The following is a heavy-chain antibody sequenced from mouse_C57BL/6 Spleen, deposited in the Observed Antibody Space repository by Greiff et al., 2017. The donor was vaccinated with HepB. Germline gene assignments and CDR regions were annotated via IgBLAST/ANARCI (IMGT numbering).Heavy chain of an antibody. Sequence: QVHVKQSGAELARPGASVKLSCKASGYTFTSYGISWVKQRTGQGLEWIGEIYPRSGNTYYNEKFKGKATLTADKSSSTAYMELRSLTSDDSAVYCCARSYDYDAMDYWGQGTSVTVSS. J-gene: IGHJ4*01. CDR2: IYPRSGNT. D-gene: IGHD2-10*02. CDR1: GYTFTSYG. CDR3: ARSYDYDAMDY. V-gene: IGHV1-81*01.